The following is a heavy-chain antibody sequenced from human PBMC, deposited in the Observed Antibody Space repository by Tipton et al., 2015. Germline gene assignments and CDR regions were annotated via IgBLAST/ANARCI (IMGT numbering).Heavy chain of an antibody. CDR3: ARARGRHGGLFDS. Sequence: GLVKPSETLSLTCTVSSGSISRSYWSWIRQPPGKGPEWIGYIFYDGSTNYNPSLKSRVTISVDTSKTQFSLKMSSVTASDTAVYYCARARGRHGGLFDSWGQGILVTVSS. D-gene: IGHD4-23*01. J-gene: IGHJ4*02. CDR1: SGSISRSY. V-gene: IGHV4-59*01. CDR2: IFYDGST.